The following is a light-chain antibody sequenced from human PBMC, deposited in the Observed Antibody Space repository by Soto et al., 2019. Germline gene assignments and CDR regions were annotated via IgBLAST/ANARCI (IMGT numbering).Light chain of an antibody. CDR2: DTS. CDR3: QQYETWPPIT. V-gene: IGKV3-15*01. J-gene: IGKJ5*01. Sequence: IVLTQSPGTLSLSPGERATLSCRASLTVSDNYLAWYQQKPGQAPRLLIYDTSTRATGIPTRFSGSGSGTEFQMTIRSLQSDCFEVYYCQQYETWPPITFGQGTR. CDR1: LTVSDN.